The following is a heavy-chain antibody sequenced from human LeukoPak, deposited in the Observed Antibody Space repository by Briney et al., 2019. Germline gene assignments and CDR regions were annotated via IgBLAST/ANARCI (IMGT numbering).Heavy chain of an antibody. V-gene: IGHV3-33*06. CDR2: IWYDGSNK. CDR1: GFTFSSYG. CDR3: AKDRPFVSYGSNGYYFDY. D-gene: IGHD5-18*01. Sequence: GRSLRLSCAASGFTFSSYGMHWVRQAPGKGLEWVAVIWYDGSNKYYADSVKGRFTISRDNSKNTLYLQMNSLRAEDTAVYYCAKDRPFVSYGSNGYYFDYWGQGTLVTVSS. J-gene: IGHJ4*02.